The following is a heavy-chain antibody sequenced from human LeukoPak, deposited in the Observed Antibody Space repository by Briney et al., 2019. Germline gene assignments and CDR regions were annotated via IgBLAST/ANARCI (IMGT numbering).Heavy chain of an antibody. CDR3: ARVPYGSGSYYNIPPLYYFDY. V-gene: IGHV4-38-2*02. CDR2: IYHSGST. Sequence: SETLSLTCTVSGYSITNGYYWGWIRQPPGKGLEWIGSIYHSGSTYYNPSLKSRVTISVDTSKNQFSLKLSSVTAADTAVYYCARVPYGSGSYYNIPPLYYFDYWGQGTLVTVSS. J-gene: IGHJ4*02. CDR1: GYSITNGYY. D-gene: IGHD3-10*01.